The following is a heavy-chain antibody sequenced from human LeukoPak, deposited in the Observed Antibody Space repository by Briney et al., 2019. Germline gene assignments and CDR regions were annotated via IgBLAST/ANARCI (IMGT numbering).Heavy chain of an antibody. CDR1: GGSISSYY. J-gene: IGHJ4*02. V-gene: IGHV4-59*01. D-gene: IGHD6-19*01. CDR2: IYYSGST. Sequence: SETLSLTCTVSGGSISSYYWSWIRQPPGKGLEWIGYIYYSGSTNYNPSLKSPVTISVDTSQNQFSLMLSSVTAADTAVYYCARDLLSTAGYFDYWGQGTLVTVSS. CDR3: ARDLLSTAGYFDY.